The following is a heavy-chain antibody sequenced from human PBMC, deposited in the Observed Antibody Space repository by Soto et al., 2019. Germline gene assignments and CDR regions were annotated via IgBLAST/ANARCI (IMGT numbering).Heavy chain of an antibody. CDR3: ARDRGSTALRGMDV. V-gene: IGHV3-33*01. CDR2: TWYDGTNK. D-gene: IGHD3-10*01. J-gene: IGHJ6*02. CDR1: GFTFSIFG. Sequence: QVQVVESGGGVVQPGRSQRLSCAGSGFTFSIFGMHWVRQAPGMGLEWVAVTWYDGTNKYYADSVKGRFTISRDNSKNTLYLQMNSLRGEDTAVYYCARDRGSTALRGMDVWGQGTTVTVSS.